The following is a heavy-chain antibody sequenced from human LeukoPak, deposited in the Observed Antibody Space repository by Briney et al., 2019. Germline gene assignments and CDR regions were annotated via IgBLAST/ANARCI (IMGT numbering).Heavy chain of an antibody. D-gene: IGHD3-22*01. Sequence: SETLSLTCTVSGGSISSYYWSWIRQPAGKGLEWIGRIYTSGSTNYNRSLKSRVTMSVDTSKNQFSLKLSSVTAADTAVYYCARSDTYYYDSSPPYYFDYWGQGTLVTVSS. CDR1: GGSISSYY. CDR2: IYTSGST. CDR3: ARSDTYYYDSSPPYYFDY. J-gene: IGHJ4*02. V-gene: IGHV4-4*07.